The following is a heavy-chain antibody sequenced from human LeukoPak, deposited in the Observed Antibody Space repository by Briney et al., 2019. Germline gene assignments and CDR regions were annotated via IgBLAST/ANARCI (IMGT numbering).Heavy chain of an antibody. V-gene: IGHV1-58*02. CDR1: GFTFTSSA. D-gene: IGHD3-10*01. J-gene: IGHJ4*02. CDR2: IVVGSGNT. Sequence: SVTVSCKASGFTFTSSAMQWVRQARGQRLEWIGWIVVGSGNTNYAQKFQERVTITRNMSTSTAYMELSSLRAEDTAVYDCAALSKGITMVRGVCWGQGTLVTVSS. CDR3: AALSKGITMVRGVC.